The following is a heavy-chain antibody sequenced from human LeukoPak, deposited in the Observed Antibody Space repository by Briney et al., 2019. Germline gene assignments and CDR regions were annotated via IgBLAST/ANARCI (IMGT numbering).Heavy chain of an antibody. J-gene: IGHJ4*02. D-gene: IGHD5-12*01. Sequence: PGGSLRLSCAASGFTFSSYWMSWVRQAPGKGLEWVANIKQDGSEKYYVDSVKGRFTISRDNAKNSLYLQMNSLRAEDTAVYYCVISGYDYRCFEYWGQGTLVTVSS. CDR1: GFTFSSYW. V-gene: IGHV3-7*02. CDR2: IKQDGSEK. CDR3: VISGYDYRCFEY.